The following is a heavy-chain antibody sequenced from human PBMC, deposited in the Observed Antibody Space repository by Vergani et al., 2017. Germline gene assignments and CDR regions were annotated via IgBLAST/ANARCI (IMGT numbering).Heavy chain of an antibody. D-gene: IGHD3-3*01. V-gene: IGHV3-9*01. J-gene: IGHJ3*02. CDR3: AKEGVEKDAFDI. CDR1: GFTFDDYA. Sequence: EVQLVESGGGLVQPGRSLSLSCAASGFTFDDYAMHWVRQAPGKGLEWVSGISWNSGSIGYADSVKGRFTISRDNAKNSLYLQMNSLRAEDTALYYCAKEGVEKDAFDIWGQGTMVTVSS. CDR2: ISWNSGSI.